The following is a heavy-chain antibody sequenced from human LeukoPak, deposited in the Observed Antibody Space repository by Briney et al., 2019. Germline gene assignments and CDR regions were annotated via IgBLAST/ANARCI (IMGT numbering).Heavy chain of an antibody. CDR2: ISSSGSTI. V-gene: IGHV3-11*01. Sequence: GGSLRLSCAASGFTFSDYYMSWIRQAPGKGLEWVSYISSSGSTIYYADSVKGRFTISRDNAKNSLYLQMNSLRAEDTAVYYCARGTYYYDSSGYLPAYYFDYWGQGTLVTVSS. J-gene: IGHJ4*02. D-gene: IGHD3-22*01. CDR3: ARGTYYYDSSGYLPAYYFDY. CDR1: GFTFSDYY.